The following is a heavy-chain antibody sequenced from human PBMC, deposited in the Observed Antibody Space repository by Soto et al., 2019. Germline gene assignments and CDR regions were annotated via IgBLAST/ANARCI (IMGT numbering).Heavy chain of an antibody. D-gene: IGHD6-19*01. Sequence: QVQLVQSGAEVKKPGSSVKVSCKASGGTFSSYAISWVRQAPGQGLEWMGGLIPIFGTANYAQKFQGRVTIXAXXGTSAADMELSSLRSEDTAVYYCALGGWYAHGGDYWGQGTLVTVSS. CDR1: GGTFSSYA. CDR3: ALGGWYAHGGDY. J-gene: IGHJ4*02. CDR2: LIPIFGTA. V-gene: IGHV1-69*12.